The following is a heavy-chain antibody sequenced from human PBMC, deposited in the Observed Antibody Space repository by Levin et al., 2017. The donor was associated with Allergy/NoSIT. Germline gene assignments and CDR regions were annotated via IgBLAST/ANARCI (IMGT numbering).Heavy chain of an antibody. J-gene: IGHJ4*02. D-gene: IGHD5-12*01. V-gene: IGHV3-30*18. CDR3: AKEARVATIHWGFDY. CDR2: IAYDGSNK. CDR1: GVTFSSDG. Sequence: GGSLRLSCAASGVTFSSDGMHWVRQAPGKGLEWVAVIAYDGSNKYYADSVKGRFSISRDNSKKTLYLQMNSLRVEDTAVYYCAKEARVATIHWGFDYWGQGTLVTVSS.